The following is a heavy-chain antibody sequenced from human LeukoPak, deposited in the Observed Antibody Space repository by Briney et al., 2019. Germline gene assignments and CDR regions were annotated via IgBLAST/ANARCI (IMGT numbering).Heavy chain of an antibody. J-gene: IGHJ4*02. Sequence: GGSLRLSCAASGFTFRSYGMHWVRQAPGKGLEWVAFIRYDGSNKYYADSVKGRFTISRDNSKNTLYLQMNSLRAEDTAVYYCAKARLNIVVAPAAIGYWGQGTLVTVSS. D-gene: IGHD2-2*02. V-gene: IGHV3-30*02. CDR3: AKARLNIVVAPAAIGY. CDR1: GFTFRSYG. CDR2: IRYDGSNK.